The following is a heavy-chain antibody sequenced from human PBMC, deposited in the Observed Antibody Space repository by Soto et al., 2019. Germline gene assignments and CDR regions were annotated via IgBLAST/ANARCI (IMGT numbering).Heavy chain of an antibody. CDR3: ARGPDCSGGSCYSINAFDI. D-gene: IGHD2-15*01. CDR1: GYTFTGYY. Sequence: ASVKVSCKASGYTFTGYYMHWVRQAPGQGLEWMGWINPNSGGTNYAQKFQGWVTMTRDTSISTAYMELSRLRSDHTAVYYCARGPDCSGGSCYSINAFDIWGQGTMVTVSS. CDR2: INPNSGGT. J-gene: IGHJ3*02. V-gene: IGHV1-2*04.